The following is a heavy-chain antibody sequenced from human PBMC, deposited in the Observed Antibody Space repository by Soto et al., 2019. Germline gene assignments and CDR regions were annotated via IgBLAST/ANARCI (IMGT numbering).Heavy chain of an antibody. D-gene: IGHD3-16*01. Sequence: SETLSLTCRVSGDSIGSTFWWTWVRQPPGKGLEWIGYIYHSGSTKYNPSLKSRVTISVDRSKNQFSLKLSSVTAADTAVYYCARGDLGYYGMDVWGQGTTVTVSS. J-gene: IGHJ6*02. CDR1: GDSIGSTFW. V-gene: IGHV4-4*02. CDR3: ARGDLGYYGMDV. CDR2: IYHSGST.